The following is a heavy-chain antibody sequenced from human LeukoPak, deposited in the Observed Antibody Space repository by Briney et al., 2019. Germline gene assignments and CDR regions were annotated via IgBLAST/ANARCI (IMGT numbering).Heavy chain of an antibody. CDR2: ISSNGGSS. CDR1: GFIFSSYA. Sequence: GGSLRLSCSASGFIFSSYAMHWVRQAPGKGLEYVAGISSNGGSSYYTDSVKGRFTISRDNHKNTLYLQMSNLGAEDMAVYYCVKDIWYGSGNYQFDNWGQGTLVTVSS. J-gene: IGHJ4*02. CDR3: VKDIWYGSGNYQFDN. D-gene: IGHD3-10*01. V-gene: IGHV3-64D*06.